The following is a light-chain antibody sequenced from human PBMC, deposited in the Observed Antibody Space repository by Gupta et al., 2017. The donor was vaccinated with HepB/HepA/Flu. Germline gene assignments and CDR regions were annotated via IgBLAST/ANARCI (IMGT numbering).Light chain of an antibody. J-gene: IGLJ2*01. CDR2: SNN. CDR1: TSNIGTNT. Sequence: QYVLAQPPSASGTPGLRVTISCSGRTSNIGTNTVTWYQQLPGAAPKLLIYSNNQRPSGVPDRFSASKSGTSASLAISGLQSEDEADYYCATWDDSLSGQVFGGGTKLTVL. CDR3: ATWDDSLSGQV. V-gene: IGLV1-44*01.